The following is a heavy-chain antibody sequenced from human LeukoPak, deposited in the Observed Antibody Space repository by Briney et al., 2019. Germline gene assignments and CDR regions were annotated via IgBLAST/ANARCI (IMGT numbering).Heavy chain of an antibody. J-gene: IGHJ4*02. V-gene: IGHV3-74*01. D-gene: IGHD3-22*01. CDR1: GFTFSSHW. CDR3: SSESRY. CDR2: IKGDGSTT. Sequence: PGGSLRLSCAASGFTFSSHWMHWVRQVPGKGLVWVSLIKGDGSTTAYADSVKGRFTISRDNAKNTLFLQMNSLRDEDTAVYYCSSESRYWGQGTLVIVSS.